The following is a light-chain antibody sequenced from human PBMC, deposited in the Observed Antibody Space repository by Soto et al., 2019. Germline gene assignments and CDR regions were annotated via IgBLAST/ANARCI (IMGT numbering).Light chain of an antibody. CDR1: NIGSKS. V-gene: IGLV3-21*04. CDR3: QVWDSSSDHPKV. CDR2: YDS. Sequence: SYELTQPPSVSVAPGKTARITWGGNNIGSKSVHWYQQKPGQAPVLVIYYDSDRPSGIPERFSGSNSGNTATLTISRVEAGDEADYYCQVWDSSSDHPKVFGGGTKLTVL. J-gene: IGLJ3*02.